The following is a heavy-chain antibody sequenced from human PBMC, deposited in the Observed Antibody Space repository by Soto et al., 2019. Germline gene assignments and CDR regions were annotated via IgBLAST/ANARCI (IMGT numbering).Heavy chain of an antibody. CDR2: IYYSGGT. CDR3: AVHRATTRRCLPSWIGP. D-gene: IGHD2-15*01. J-gene: IGHJ5*02. CDR1: GGLISSGGYY. V-gene: IGHV4-31*03. Sequence: TSETLSLTCTVSGGLISSGGYYWSWIRQHPGKGLERIGYIYYSGGTHYNPSLQSRGTISLDTSRNQFSLKLTSMTVADTAGYYCAVHRATTRRCLPSWIGPRGQRILVTVSS.